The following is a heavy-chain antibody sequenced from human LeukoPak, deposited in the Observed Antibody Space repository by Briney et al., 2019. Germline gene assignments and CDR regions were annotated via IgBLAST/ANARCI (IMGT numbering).Heavy chain of an antibody. CDR3: AKGDSSGYYRLYYFDY. Sequence: AGGSLRLSCAGSGFTFRSYAMSWVRQAPGKGLEWVSAISGSGGSTYYADSVKGRFTISRDNSKNTLYLQMNSLRAEDTAVYYCAKGDSSGYYRLYYFDYWGQGTLVTVSS. J-gene: IGHJ4*02. CDR1: GFTFRSYA. D-gene: IGHD3-22*01. CDR2: ISGSGGST. V-gene: IGHV3-23*01.